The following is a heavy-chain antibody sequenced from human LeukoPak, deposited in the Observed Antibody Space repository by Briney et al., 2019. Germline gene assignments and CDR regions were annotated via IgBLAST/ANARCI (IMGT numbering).Heavy chain of an antibody. D-gene: IGHD6-19*01. Sequence: QPGGSLRLSCAASGFTFSMYAMSWVRQAPGKGLEWVSVISVDCGGTYYADSVKGRFTISRDNSKSTLYLQMTSLRAEDTAVYYCAKDSVGVAGPDYWGQGTLVSVSS. CDR1: GFTFSMYA. J-gene: IGHJ4*02. CDR2: ISVDCGGT. CDR3: AKDSVGVAGPDY. V-gene: IGHV3-23*01.